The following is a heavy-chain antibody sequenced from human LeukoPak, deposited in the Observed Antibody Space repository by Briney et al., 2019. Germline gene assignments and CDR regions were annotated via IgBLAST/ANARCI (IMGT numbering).Heavy chain of an antibody. CDR3: ARGYGSGSYWSYYYYYYMDV. CDR1: GYTFTSYG. Sequence: GASVKVSCKASGYTFTSYGISWVRQAPGQGLEWMGWISAYNGNTNYAQKLQGRVTMTTDTSTSTAYMELRSLRSDDTAVYYCARGYGSGSYWSYYYYYYMDVWGKGTTVTVSS. CDR2: ISAYNGNT. J-gene: IGHJ6*03. V-gene: IGHV1-18*01. D-gene: IGHD3-10*01.